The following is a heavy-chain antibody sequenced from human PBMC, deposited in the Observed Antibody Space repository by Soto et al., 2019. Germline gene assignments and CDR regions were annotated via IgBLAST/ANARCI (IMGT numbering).Heavy chain of an antibody. J-gene: IGHJ6*02. Sequence: GGSLRLSCAASGFTFSSYGMHWVRQAPGKGLECMAIISYDGRDKYYADSVKGRFTISRDNSKNTLFLQMNSLRAEDTAVYYCAKSQAYCGGDCYRDYYYYYGMDVWGQGTTVTVSS. V-gene: IGHV3-30*18. CDR2: ISYDGRDK. CDR3: AKSQAYCGGDCYRDYYYYYGMDV. CDR1: GFTFSSYG. D-gene: IGHD2-21*02.